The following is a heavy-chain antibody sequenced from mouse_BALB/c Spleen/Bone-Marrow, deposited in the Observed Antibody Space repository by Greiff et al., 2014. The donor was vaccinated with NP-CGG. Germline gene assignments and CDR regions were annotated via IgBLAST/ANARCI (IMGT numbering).Heavy chain of an antibody. J-gene: IGHJ4*01. Sequence: DVHLVESGPGLVKPSQSLSLTCSVPGYSITSGYYWNWIRQFPGNKLEWMGYISYDGSNNYNPSLKNRISITRDTSKNQFFLKLNSVTTEDTATYYCASYFYYAMGYWGQGTSVTVSS. CDR2: ISYDGSN. V-gene: IGHV3-6*02. CDR3: ASYFYYAMGY. CDR1: GYSITSGYY. D-gene: IGHD1-1*01.